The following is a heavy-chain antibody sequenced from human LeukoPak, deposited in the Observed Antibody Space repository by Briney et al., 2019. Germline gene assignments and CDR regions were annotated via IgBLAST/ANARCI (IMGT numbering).Heavy chain of an antibody. CDR3: ARDYRGWSLDP. CDR2: ISDGGKTK. V-gene: IGHV3-48*04. CDR1: GFTFSSYG. J-gene: IGHJ5*02. Sequence: GGSLRLSCAASGFTFSSYGMHWVRQAPGKGLEWVSYISDGGKTKYSADSVKGRFTISRDNAKNSLYLQMNSLRAEDTAVYYCARDYRGWSLDPWGQGTLVTVSS. D-gene: IGHD6-19*01.